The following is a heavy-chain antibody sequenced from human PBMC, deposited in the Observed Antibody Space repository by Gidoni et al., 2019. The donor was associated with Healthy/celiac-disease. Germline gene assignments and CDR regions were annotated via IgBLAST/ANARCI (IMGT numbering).Heavy chain of an antibody. V-gene: IGHV1-58*01. CDR1: GFTFTSSA. CDR2: IVVGSGNT. D-gene: IGHD3-10*01. J-gene: IGHJ4*02. Sequence: QMQLVQSGPEVKTPGTSVKVSCKASGFTFTSSAVQWVRQARGQRLEWIGWIVVGSGNTNYAQKFQERVTITRDMSTSTAYVELSSLRSEDTAVYYCAADPRGFGVGDYWGQGTLVTVSS. CDR3: AADPRGFGVGDY.